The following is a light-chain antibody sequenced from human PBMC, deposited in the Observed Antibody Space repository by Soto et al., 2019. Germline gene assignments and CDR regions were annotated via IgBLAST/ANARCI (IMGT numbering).Light chain of an antibody. CDR1: QTVFNH. V-gene: IGKV1-39*01. Sequence: DVQMTQSPSSLSASVGDSVIITCRASQTVFNHLSWFQQRPGKGPKLLIYDSSSLRAGVPSRFSGSGYGTDFTLTISTVQPEDSAIYFCHQSSSTPLTFGGGTRVEVK. CDR2: DSS. J-gene: IGKJ4*01. CDR3: HQSSSTPLT.